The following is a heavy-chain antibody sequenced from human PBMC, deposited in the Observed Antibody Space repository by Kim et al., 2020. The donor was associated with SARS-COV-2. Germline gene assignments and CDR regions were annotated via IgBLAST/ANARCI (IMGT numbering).Heavy chain of an antibody. J-gene: IGHJ4*02. CDR3: ASTRDSIHYYDSSGYYGGVGY. CDR2: IIPIFGTA. V-gene: IGHV1-69*13. Sequence: SVKVSCKASGGTFSSYAISWVRQAPGQGLEWMGGIIPIFGTANYAQKFQDRVTITADESTSTAYMELSSLRSEDTAVYYCASTRDSIHYYDSSGYYGGVGYWGQGTLVTVSS. D-gene: IGHD3-22*01. CDR1: GGTFSSYA.